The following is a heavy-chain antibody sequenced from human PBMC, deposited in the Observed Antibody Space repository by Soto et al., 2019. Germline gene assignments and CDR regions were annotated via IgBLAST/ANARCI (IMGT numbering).Heavy chain of an antibody. CDR1: GFTFSSYL. V-gene: IGHV3-7*01. CDR3: AREGHYYDSSGPNWFDP. CDR2: IKQDGSEK. D-gene: IGHD3-22*01. J-gene: IGHJ5*02. Sequence: GGSLRLSCAASGFTFSSYLMSWVRQAPGKGLEWVANIKQDGSEKYYVDSVKGRFTISRDNAKNSLYLQMNSLRAEDTAVYYCAREGHYYDSSGPNWFDPWGQGTLVTVSS.